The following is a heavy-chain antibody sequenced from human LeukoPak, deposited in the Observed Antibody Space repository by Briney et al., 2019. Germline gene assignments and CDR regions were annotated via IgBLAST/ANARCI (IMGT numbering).Heavy chain of an antibody. CDR3: AKDPIAVAGNNWFDP. D-gene: IGHD6-19*01. Sequence: GVLRLSCAASGFTFSSYAMSWVRQAPGKGLEWVSAISGSGGSTYYADSVKGRFTISRDNSKNTLYLQMNSLRAEDTAVYYCAKDPIAVAGNNWFDPWGQGTLVTVSS. CDR2: ISGSGGST. V-gene: IGHV3-23*01. J-gene: IGHJ5*02. CDR1: GFTFSSYA.